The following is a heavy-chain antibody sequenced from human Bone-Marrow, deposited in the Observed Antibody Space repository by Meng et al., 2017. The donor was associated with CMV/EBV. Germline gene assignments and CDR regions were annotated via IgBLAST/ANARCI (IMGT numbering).Heavy chain of an antibody. J-gene: IGHJ1*01. V-gene: IGHV1-46*01. CDR2: INPSGGIT. CDR3: ARDSPTKGRGSHD. Sequence: ASLKVSCTASGYTFTSYYMHWVRQAPGQGLEWMGIINPSGGITSYAQKFQGRVTMTRDTSTSTVYMELSSLRSEDTAVYYCARDSPTKGRGSHDWAQGTLVTVSS. D-gene: IGHD6-13*01. CDR1: GYTFTSYY.